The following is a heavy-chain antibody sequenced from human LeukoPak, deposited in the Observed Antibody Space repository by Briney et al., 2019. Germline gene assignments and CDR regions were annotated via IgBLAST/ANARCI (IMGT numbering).Heavy chain of an antibody. CDR1: GYTFTSYY. V-gene: IGHV1-46*01. Sequence: ASVKVSCKASGYTFTSYYMHWVRQAPGQGLEWMGIINPSGGSTSYAQEFQGRVTMTRDTSTSTVYMELSSLRSEDTAVYYCARGKDSSSPRNHDAFDIWGQGTMVTVSS. J-gene: IGHJ3*02. D-gene: IGHD6-13*01. CDR3: ARGKDSSSPRNHDAFDI. CDR2: INPSGGST.